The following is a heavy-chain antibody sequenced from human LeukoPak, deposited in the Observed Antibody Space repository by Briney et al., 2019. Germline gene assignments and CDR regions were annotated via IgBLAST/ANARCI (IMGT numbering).Heavy chain of an antibody. Sequence: KTSETLSLTCAVYGGSFSGYYWSWIRQPPGKGLERIGEINHSGSTNYNPSLKSRVTISVDTSKNQFSLKLSSVTAADTAVYYCATEYYYGSGSYHNFYYFDYWGQGTLVTVSS. CDR3: ATEYYYGSGSYHNFYYFDY. CDR2: INHSGST. D-gene: IGHD3-10*01. V-gene: IGHV4-34*01. CDR1: GGSFSGYY. J-gene: IGHJ4*02.